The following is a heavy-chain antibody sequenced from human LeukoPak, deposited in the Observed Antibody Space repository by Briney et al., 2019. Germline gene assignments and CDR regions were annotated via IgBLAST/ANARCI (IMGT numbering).Heavy chain of an antibody. D-gene: IGHD3-22*01. J-gene: IGHJ4*02. V-gene: IGHV1-2*02. CDR1: GYTFTGYY. CDR3: ATYSGYDLQGVTYYYDSSGYYASLDY. Sequence: ASVKVSCKASGYTFTGYYMHWVRPAPGQGLEWMGWINPNSGGTNYAQKFQGRVTMTRDTSISTAYMELSRLRSDDTAVYYCATYSGYDLQGVTYYYDSSGYYASLDYWGQGTLVTVSS. CDR2: INPNSGGT.